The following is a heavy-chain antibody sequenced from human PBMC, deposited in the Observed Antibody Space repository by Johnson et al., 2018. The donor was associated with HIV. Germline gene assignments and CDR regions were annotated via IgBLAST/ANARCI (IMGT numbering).Heavy chain of an antibody. CDR2: ISGGEDDT. J-gene: IGHJ3*02. CDR3: AKMSRGRQDAFDI. V-gene: IGHV3-23*04. D-gene: IGHD3-16*01. CDR1: GFSFIDYA. Sequence: VQLVESGGDLVQPGGSLRLSCVASGFSFIDYAMIWVRQAPGKGLEWVSFISGGEDDTYYADSVKGRFTISRDNSKNTLYLQMNSLRAEDTAVYYCAKMSRGRQDAFDIWGQGAMVSVSA.